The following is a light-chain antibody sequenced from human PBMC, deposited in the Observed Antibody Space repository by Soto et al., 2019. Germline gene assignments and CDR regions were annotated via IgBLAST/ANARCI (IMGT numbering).Light chain of an antibody. V-gene: IGLV7-43*01. CDR3: LLFYGDGVV. CDR1: TGAVTSGYY. J-gene: IGLJ2*01. CDR2: STT. Sequence: QAVVTQEPSLTVSPGGTVTLTCASSTGAVTSGYYPNWFQQKPGQPPRALIYSTTYKHSWTPARFSGSPLGGKAALTLSGAQPEDEAEYYCLLFYGDGVVFGGGTKLTVL.